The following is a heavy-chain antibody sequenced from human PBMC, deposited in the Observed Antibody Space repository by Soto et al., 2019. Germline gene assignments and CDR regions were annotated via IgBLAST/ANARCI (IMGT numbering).Heavy chain of an antibody. CDR2: ISSSSSTI. J-gene: IGHJ6*02. CDR3: ARDSGTRVVIGPDYYGMDV. CDR1: GFTFSSYS. D-gene: IGHD3-3*01. V-gene: IGHV3-48*02. Sequence: GGSLRLSCAASGFTFSSYSMNWVRQAPGKGLEWVSYISSSSSTIYYADSVKGRFTISRDNAKNSLYLQMNSLRDEDTAVYYCARDSGTRVVIGPDYYGMDVWGQGTTVTVSS.